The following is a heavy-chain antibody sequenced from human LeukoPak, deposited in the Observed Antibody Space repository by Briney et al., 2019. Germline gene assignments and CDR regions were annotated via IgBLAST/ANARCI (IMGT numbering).Heavy chain of an antibody. J-gene: IGHJ5*02. Sequence: GGSLRLSCAASGFTFSSYGMHWVRQAPGKGLGWVAVISYDGSNKYYADSVKGRFTISRDNSKNTLYLQMNSLRAEDTAVYYCAKDGGYSSSWYEDNWFDPWGQGTLVTVSS. D-gene: IGHD6-13*01. CDR3: AKDGGYSSSWYEDNWFDP. V-gene: IGHV3-30*18. CDR1: GFTFSSYG. CDR2: ISYDGSNK.